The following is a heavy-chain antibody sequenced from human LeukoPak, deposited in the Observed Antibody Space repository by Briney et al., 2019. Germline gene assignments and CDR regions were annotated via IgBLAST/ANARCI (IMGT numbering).Heavy chain of an antibody. CDR2: VHNVGST. CDR1: GVSTTNGIYC. J-gene: IGHJ4*02. Sequence: SETLSLTCTVSGVSTTNGIYCWAWIRQSPGKGLEWIVSVHNVGSTYYNFSLRSRVTMSIETSKNQFSLRLNSVTAADTAVYYCARHAEYNSGWHFYLDHWGQGILVTVSS. D-gene: IGHD6-19*01. CDR3: ARHAEYNSGWHFYLDH. V-gene: IGHV4-39*01.